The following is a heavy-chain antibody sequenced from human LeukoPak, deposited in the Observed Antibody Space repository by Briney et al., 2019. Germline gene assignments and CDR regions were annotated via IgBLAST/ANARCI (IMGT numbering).Heavy chain of an antibody. J-gene: IGHJ4*02. CDR1: GFIFRNYG. Sequence: GGSLRLSCAASGFIFRNYGMNWVRQAPGKGLEWVSYISSSTIYYADSVKGRFTISRDNAKNSLYLQMNSLRAEDTAVYYCARASYSGYDYMENWGQGTLVTVSS. CDR3: ARASYSGYDYMEN. V-gene: IGHV3-48*04. CDR2: ISSSTI. D-gene: IGHD5-12*01.